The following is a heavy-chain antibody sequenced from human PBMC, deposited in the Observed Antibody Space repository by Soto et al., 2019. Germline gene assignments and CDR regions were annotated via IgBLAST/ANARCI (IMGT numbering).Heavy chain of an antibody. V-gene: IGHV3-30*18. CDR2: ISHDGNSH. CDR3: VKAQERSAQYFAVVITAFDF. D-gene: IGHD3-22*01. CDR1: GFSFSNYG. J-gene: IGHJ3*01. Sequence: GGSLRLSCEGSGFSFSNYGIHWVRQAPGKGLEWVAVISHDGNSHHLADSVRGRFTISRDNSKNTVFLHMTSLRREDSAVYHCVKAQERSAQYFAVVITAFDFWGQGTMVTISS.